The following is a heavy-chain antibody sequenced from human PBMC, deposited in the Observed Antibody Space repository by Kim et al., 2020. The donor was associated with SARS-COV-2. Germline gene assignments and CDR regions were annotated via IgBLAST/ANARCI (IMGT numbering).Heavy chain of an antibody. CDR3: ARHPRGYYDSTGYSTFGY. CDR1: GFTFSSYE. CDR2: ISSSGSTI. D-gene: IGHD3-22*01. J-gene: IGHJ4*02. Sequence: GGSLRLSCAASGFTFSSYEMNWVRQAPGKGLEWVSYISSSGSTIYYADSVKGRFTISRDNAKNSLYLQMNSLRAEDTAVYYCARHPRGYYDSTGYSTFGYWGQGTLVTVSS. V-gene: IGHV3-48*03.